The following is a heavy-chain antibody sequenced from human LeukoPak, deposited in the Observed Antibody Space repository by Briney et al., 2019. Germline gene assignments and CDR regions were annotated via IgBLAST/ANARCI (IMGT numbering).Heavy chain of an antibody. Sequence: GGSLRLSCAASGFTVSRNYMSWVRQAPGKGLEWVSVIYSGGSTYYADSVKGRFTISRDNSKNTLYLQMNSLRAEDTAVYYCARLMLWSGSYPHAVDYWGQGTLVTVSS. V-gene: IGHV3-66*02. D-gene: IGHD3-10*01. CDR2: IYSGGST. CDR3: ARLMLWSGSYPHAVDY. J-gene: IGHJ4*02. CDR1: GFTVSRNY.